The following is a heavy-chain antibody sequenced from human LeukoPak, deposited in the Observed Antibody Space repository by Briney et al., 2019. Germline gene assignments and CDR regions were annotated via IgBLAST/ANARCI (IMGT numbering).Heavy chain of an antibody. CDR3: ATIRRGSIYGYFDF. CDR1: GASMSTHY. J-gene: IGHJ4*02. Sequence: SETLSLTCTVSGASMSTHYWSWLRQPPGKGLEWIGYLLDSWRTKDNPSLQSRVTLSADTSKNQFSLRLTSVTAADTAVYYCATIRRGSIYGYFDFWGQGILVTVSP. D-gene: IGHD5-18*01. CDR2: LLDSWRT. V-gene: IGHV4-59*11.